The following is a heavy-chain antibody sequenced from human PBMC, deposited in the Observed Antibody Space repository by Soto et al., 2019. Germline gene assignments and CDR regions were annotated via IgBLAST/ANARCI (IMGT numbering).Heavy chain of an antibody. CDR2: ISAYNGNT. Sequence: QVQLVQSGAEVKKPGASVKVSCKASGYTFTSYGISWVRQAPGQGLEWMGWISAYNGNTNYAQKLQGRVTMTTGTSTSTAYMEVRSLRSDDPAVYYCARVVGDYYYGSGRHYGMDVWGQGTTVTVSS. V-gene: IGHV1-18*01. CDR1: GYTFTSYG. D-gene: IGHD3-10*01. CDR3: ARVVGDYYYGSGRHYGMDV. J-gene: IGHJ6*02.